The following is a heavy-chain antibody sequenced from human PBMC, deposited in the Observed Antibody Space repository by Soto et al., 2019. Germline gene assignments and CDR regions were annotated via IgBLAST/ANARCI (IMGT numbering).Heavy chain of an antibody. D-gene: IGHD5-12*01. CDR2: TYYRSKWYN. V-gene: IGHV6-1*01. CDR3: AREELGTISADSYYYYYYMDV. J-gene: IGHJ6*03. CDR1: GDSVSSNSAA. Sequence: KQSQTLSLTCAISGDSVSSNSAAWNWIRQSPSRGLEWLGRTYYRSKWYNDYAVSVKSRITINPDTSKNQFSLQLNSVTPEDTAVYYCAREELGTISADSYYYYYYMDVWGKGTTVTVSS.